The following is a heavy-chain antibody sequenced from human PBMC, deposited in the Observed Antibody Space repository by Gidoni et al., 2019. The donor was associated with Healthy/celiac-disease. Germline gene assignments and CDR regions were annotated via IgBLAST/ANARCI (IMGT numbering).Heavy chain of an antibody. J-gene: IGHJ1*01. Sequence: EVQLVESGGGLVQPGRALRLSCPASGFTFGDYAMSWFRQAPGKGLEWVGFIRSKAYGGTTEYAASVKGRFTISRDDSKSIAYLQMNSLKTEDTAVYYCTRDQGRSGYYYEYFQHWGQGTLVTVSS. V-gene: IGHV3-49*03. CDR1: GFTFGDYA. D-gene: IGHD3-22*01. CDR2: IRSKAYGGTT. CDR3: TRDQGRSGYYYEYFQH.